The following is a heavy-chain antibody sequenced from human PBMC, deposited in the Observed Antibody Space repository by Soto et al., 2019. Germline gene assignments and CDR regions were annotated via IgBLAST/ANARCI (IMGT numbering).Heavy chain of an antibody. J-gene: IGHJ6*02. CDR2: ISYDGSNK. Sequence: GGSLRLSCAASGFTFSSYAMHWVRQAPGKGLEWVAVISYDGSNKYYADSVKGRFTISRDNSKNTLYLQMNSLRAEDTAVYYCARDLEYSYGYHYYGMDVWGQGTTVTVSS. CDR1: GFTFSSYA. D-gene: IGHD5-18*01. V-gene: IGHV3-30-3*01. CDR3: ARDLEYSYGYHYYGMDV.